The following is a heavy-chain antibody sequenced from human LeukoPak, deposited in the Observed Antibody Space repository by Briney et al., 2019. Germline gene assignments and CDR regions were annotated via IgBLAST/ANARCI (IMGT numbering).Heavy chain of an antibody. CDR1: GYTFTSYG. CDR2: ISAYNGNT. Sequence: GASVKVSCKASGYTFTSYGISWVRQAPGQGLEWMGWISAYNGNTNYAQKLQGRVTMTTDTSTSTAYMELRSLGSDDTAVYYCARPQDYGSGSYIVYWGQGTLVTVSS. J-gene: IGHJ4*02. V-gene: IGHV1-18*01. D-gene: IGHD3-10*01. CDR3: ARPQDYGSGSYIVY.